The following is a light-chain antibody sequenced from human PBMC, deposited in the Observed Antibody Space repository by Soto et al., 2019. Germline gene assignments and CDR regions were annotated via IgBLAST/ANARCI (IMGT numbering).Light chain of an antibody. Sequence: QSVLTQPASVSGSPGQSIAISCTGTSSDFGSYNLVSWYQQHPGKAPKLMIYEVSKRPSGVSNRFSGSKSGNTASLTISGLQAEDEADYYCCSYAGSSTFVVFGGGTKVNVL. CDR1: SSDFGSYNL. CDR3: CSYAGSSTFVV. V-gene: IGLV2-23*02. CDR2: EVS. J-gene: IGLJ2*01.